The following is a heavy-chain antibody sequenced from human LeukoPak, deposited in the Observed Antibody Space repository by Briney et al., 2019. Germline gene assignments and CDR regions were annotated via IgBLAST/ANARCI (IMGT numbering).Heavy chain of an antibody. V-gene: IGHV3-74*01. D-gene: IGHD6-13*01. CDR1: GFMLSSTW. Sequence: GGSLRLSCAASGFMLSSTWMHWVRQAPGKGLVWVSRINSDATSTSYADSMRGRFTISRDDAKNTMYLQMNSLRAEDTAMYYCVRGSPGYSSSWHAYWGQGTLVTVSS. CDR3: VRGSPGYSSSWHAY. J-gene: IGHJ4*02. CDR2: INSDATST.